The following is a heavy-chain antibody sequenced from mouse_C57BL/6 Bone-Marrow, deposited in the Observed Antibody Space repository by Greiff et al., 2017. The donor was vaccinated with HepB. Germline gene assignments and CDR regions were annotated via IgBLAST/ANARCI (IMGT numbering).Heavy chain of an antibody. CDR2: IRNKANGYKS. V-gene: IGHV7-3*01. CDR3: ARYECTTVAY. Sequence: DVQLLESGGGLVQPGGSLSLSCAASGFTFTDYYMRWVRQPPGKALEWLGFIRNKANGYKSEYNASVKGRFTISRANSQSILYLQMNALRAEGSATCYCARYECTTVAYWGQGTLVTVSA. J-gene: IGHJ3*01. D-gene: IGHD1-1*01. CDR1: GFTFTDYY.